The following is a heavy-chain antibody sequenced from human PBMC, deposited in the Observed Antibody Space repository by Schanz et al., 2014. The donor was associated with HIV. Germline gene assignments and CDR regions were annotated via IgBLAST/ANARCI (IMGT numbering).Heavy chain of an antibody. V-gene: IGHV3-23*04. Sequence: MQLVESGGAVVRPGGSLRLSCAASGFSFSSYAMSWVRQAPGKGLEWVSVISDSGGSTYYADSVKGRFTISRDNSKNTLYLQMNSLRAEDTAVYYCAKGGRDILSYYGMDVWGQGTTVTVSS. D-gene: IGHD2-15*01. CDR3: AKGGRDILSYYGMDV. J-gene: IGHJ6*02. CDR2: ISDSGGST. CDR1: GFSFSSYA.